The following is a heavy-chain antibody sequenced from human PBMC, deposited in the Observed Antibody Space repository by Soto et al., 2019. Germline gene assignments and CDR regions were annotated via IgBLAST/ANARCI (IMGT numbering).Heavy chain of an antibody. CDR3: ASSVCGGDCYSPSYYYYGMDV. V-gene: IGHV5-10-1*01. J-gene: IGHJ6*02. CDR1: GYSFTSYW. D-gene: IGHD2-21*02. CDR2: IDPSDSYT. Sequence: GESLKISCKGSGYSFTSYWISWVRQMPGKGLEWMGRIDPSDSYTNYSPSFQGHVTISADKSISTAYLQRSSLKASDTAMYYCASSVCGGDCYSPSYYYYGMDVWGQGTTVTVSS.